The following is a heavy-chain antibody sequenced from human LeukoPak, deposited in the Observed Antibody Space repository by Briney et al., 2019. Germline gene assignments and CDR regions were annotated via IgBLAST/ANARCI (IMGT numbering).Heavy chain of an antibody. CDR3: ARDGEESYNYYYRDV. J-gene: IGHJ6*03. D-gene: IGHD3-10*01. CDR2: ISSRSSTI. CDR1: GFTFSSYS. Sequence: GGSLRLSCAASGFTFSSYSMNWVRQAPGKGLEWVSYISSRSSTIYYADSVKGRFTISRDNAKNSLYLQMNSLRDEDTAVYYCARDGEESYNYYYRDVWGKGTTVTVSS. V-gene: IGHV3-48*02.